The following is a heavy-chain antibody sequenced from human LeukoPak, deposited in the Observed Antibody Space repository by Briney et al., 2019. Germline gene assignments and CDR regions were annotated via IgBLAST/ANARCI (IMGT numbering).Heavy chain of an antibody. CDR2: IYTGGHRA. J-gene: IGHJ6*02. V-gene: IGHV3-23*05. CDR3: ARVSGRILIWPQPFGDGLGV. Sequence: GGSLRLSCAASGFTFSSYAMTWVRQAPGRGLECVSAIYTGGHRAYYSDSVRGRFTLSRDDSKNMLYLQMNSLRAEDTAIYYCARVSGRILIWPQPFGDGLGVWGQGTTVTVSS. CDR1: GFTFSSYA. D-gene: IGHD3-10*01.